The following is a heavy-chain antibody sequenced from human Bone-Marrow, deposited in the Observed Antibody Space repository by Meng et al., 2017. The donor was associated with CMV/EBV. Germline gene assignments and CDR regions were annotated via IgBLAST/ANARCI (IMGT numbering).Heavy chain of an antibody. D-gene: IGHD2-2*01. CDR2: ISWNSGSI. CDR1: GFTFSSYS. CDR3: AKGDCSSTSCPIDY. J-gene: IGHJ4*02. Sequence: SLRLSCAASGFTFSSYSMNWVRQAPGKGLEWVSGISWNSGSIGYADSVKGRFTISRDNAKNSLYLQMNSLRAEDTALYYCAKGDCSSTSCPIDYWGQGTLVTVSS. V-gene: IGHV3-9*01.